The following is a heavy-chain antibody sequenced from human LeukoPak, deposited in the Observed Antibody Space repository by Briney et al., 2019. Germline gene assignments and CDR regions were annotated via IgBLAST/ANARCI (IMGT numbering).Heavy chain of an antibody. CDR3: AKVTDSSGYFPSDY. Sequence: GGSLRLSCAASGFTFSSYAMHWVRQAPGKGLEWVAVIWYDGSNKYYADSVKGLSTISRDNSKNMLYLQRTSLRADDTAVYYCAKVTDSSGYFPSDYWGQGTLVTVSS. CDR1: GFTFSSYA. V-gene: IGHV3-33*06. CDR2: IWYDGSNK. D-gene: IGHD3-22*01. J-gene: IGHJ4*02.